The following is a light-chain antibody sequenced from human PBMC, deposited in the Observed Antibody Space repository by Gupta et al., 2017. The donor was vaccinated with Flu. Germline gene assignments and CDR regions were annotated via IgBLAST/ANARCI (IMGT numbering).Light chain of an antibody. CDR3: SSRHITTSHVI. Sequence: SSALTPDPAVSVALGKIAKITSEGDGLRAFYASWYQQKPGQAPVLVFFGRNSRPSGIPNRFSGSNSGNTASLTITGAQAEDEADYYCSSRHITTSHVIFGGGTKLTVV. CDR1: GLRAFY. CDR2: GRN. J-gene: IGLJ2*01. V-gene: IGLV3-19*01.